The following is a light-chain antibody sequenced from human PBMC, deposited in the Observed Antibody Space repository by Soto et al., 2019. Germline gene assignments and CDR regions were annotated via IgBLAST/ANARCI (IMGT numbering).Light chain of an antibody. V-gene: IGLV2-14*03. CDR3: CSSTNSSPYV. CDR2: DVS. J-gene: IGLJ1*01. Sequence: QSVLTQPASVSGSPGQSITISCTGTGSDVGGSNYVSWYQQHPGKAPKLMIYDVSHRPFGVSNRFSGSKSGNTASLTISGLQAEDEADYYCCSSTNSSPYVFGTGTKVTVL. CDR1: GSDVGGSNY.